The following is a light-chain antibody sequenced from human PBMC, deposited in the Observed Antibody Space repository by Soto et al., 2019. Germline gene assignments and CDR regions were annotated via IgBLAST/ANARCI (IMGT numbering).Light chain of an antibody. CDR2: EVS. CDR3: SSYTSGRVPYV. V-gene: IGLV2-14*01. CDR1: SSDVGGYNY. Sequence: QSALTQPASVSGSPGQSITISCTGTSSDVGGYNYVSWYQQHPGKAPKLMIYEVSNRPSGVSNRFSGSKSGSTASLTISGLQAEDEADYYCSSYTSGRVPYVFGTGTKVTVL. J-gene: IGLJ1*01.